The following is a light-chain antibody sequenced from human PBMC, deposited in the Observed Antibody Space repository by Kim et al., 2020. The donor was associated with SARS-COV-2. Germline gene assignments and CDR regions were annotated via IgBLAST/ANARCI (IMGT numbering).Light chain of an antibody. CDR1: QSVSSNY. CDR2: GVS. J-gene: IGKJ1*01. V-gene: IGKV3-20*01. CDR3: QQYSTSPHT. Sequence: SPGERATLSCRASQSVSSNYVAWYQQQPGQAPRLLIYGVSNRATGIPDRFSGSGSGTDFTLTIRRLEPEDFAVYYCQQYSTSPHTFGQGTKVDIK.